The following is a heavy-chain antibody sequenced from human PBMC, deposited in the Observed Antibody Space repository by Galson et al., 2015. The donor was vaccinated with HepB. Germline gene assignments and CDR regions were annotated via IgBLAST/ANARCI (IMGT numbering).Heavy chain of an antibody. D-gene: IGHD3-22*01. CDR1: GFSLSTSGMC. J-gene: IGHJ6*02. Sequence: PALVNPTQTLTLTCTFSGFSLSTSGMCVSWIRQPPGKALEWLALIDWDDDKHYSTSLKTRLTISKDTSKNQVVLTMTNMGPVDTATYYCARDYYDGSYYYWYYGMDVWGQGTTVTVSS. CDR3: ARDYYDGSYYYWYYGMDV. V-gene: IGHV2-70*13. CDR2: IDWDDDK.